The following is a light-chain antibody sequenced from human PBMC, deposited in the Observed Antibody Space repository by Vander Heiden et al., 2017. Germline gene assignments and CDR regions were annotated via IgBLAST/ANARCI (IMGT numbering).Light chain of an antibody. CDR1: ESIDRN. CDR3: QQSYGLQFT. CDR2: AAS. J-gene: IGKJ3*01. Sequence: IQMTQSPSSLSASVGDRVTITCRASESIDRNLNWYQQKPGKAPKFLIYAASRLQSDVPSRFSGSGSGTVFTLSISSLQPDDFGTYYCQQSYGLQFTFGPGTKVDFK. V-gene: IGKV1-39*01.